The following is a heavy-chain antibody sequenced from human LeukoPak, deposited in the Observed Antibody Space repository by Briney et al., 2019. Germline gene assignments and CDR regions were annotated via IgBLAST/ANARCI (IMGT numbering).Heavy chain of an antibody. CDR2: IHHDGRI. V-gene: IGHV4-4*02. CDR3: ARTGYGFRSTDWFDP. Sequence: SETLSLTCAVSGGSIDSTNWWNWVRPPPGKGLEWIGEIHHDGRINYNPSLKSRVTISVDTSKNQFSLKLSSVTAADTAVYYCARTGYGFRSTDWFDPWGQGTLVTVSS. J-gene: IGHJ5*02. D-gene: IGHD2-15*01. CDR1: GGSIDSTNW.